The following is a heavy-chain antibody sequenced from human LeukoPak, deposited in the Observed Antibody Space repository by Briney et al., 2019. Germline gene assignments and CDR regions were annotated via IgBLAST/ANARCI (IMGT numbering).Heavy chain of an antibody. V-gene: IGHV3-23*01. J-gene: IGHJ6*03. D-gene: IGHD4-17*01. Sequence: GGSLRPSCEASGFTFNSYGMSWVRQAPGKGLEWVSAISGSGYTTYYADSVKGRFTISRDNSENTLYLQMNSLRAEDTAVYYCAKSSGYGDYGYYYYYMDVWGKGTTVTISS. CDR1: GFTFNSYG. CDR3: AKSSGYGDYGYYYYYMDV. CDR2: ISGSGYTT.